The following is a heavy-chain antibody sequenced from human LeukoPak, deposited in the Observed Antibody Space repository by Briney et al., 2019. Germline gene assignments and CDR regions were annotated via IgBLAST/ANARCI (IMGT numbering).Heavy chain of an antibody. J-gene: IGHJ4*02. CDR3: ARGPPYCSGGSCYSRHFDY. Sequence: SETLSLTCAVSGYSISSGHYWGWIRQSPGKGLEWIGSIYHSGRTYYNPSLKSRVTISVDTSKNQFSLKLSSVTAADTAVYYCARGPPYCSGGSCYSRHFDYWGQGTLVTVSS. D-gene: IGHD2-15*01. CDR2: IYHSGRT. CDR1: GYSISSGHY. V-gene: IGHV4-38-2*01.